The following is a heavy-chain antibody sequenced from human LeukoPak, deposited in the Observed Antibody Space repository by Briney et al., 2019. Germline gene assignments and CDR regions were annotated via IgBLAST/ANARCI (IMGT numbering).Heavy chain of an antibody. CDR1: GYTLTELS. D-gene: IGHD3-9*01. J-gene: IGHJ4*02. Sequence: GASVKVSCKVSGYTLTELSMHWVRQAPGKGLEWMGGFDPEDGETIYAQKFQGRVTMTEDTSTDTAYMELSSLRSEDTAVYYCATSPLGWLLFGTYYWGQGTLVTVSS. CDR2: FDPEDGET. V-gene: IGHV1-24*01. CDR3: ATSPLGWLLFGTYY.